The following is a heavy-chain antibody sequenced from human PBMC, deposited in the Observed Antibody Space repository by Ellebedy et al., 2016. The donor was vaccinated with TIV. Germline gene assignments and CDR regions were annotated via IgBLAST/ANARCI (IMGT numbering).Heavy chain of an antibody. V-gene: IGHV1-46*01. J-gene: IGHJ4*02. CDR2: LDARVGST. CDR3: ASVPSAGADF. Sequence: ASVKVSCKTSGYTFTKYYFHWIRQAHGRGLEWMGVLDARVGSTTYAQSLQGRVTMTRDTSTRTVYMELRSLRFEDTAVYYCASVPSAGADFWGQGTLVTVSS. D-gene: IGHD4-17*01. CDR1: GYTFTKYY.